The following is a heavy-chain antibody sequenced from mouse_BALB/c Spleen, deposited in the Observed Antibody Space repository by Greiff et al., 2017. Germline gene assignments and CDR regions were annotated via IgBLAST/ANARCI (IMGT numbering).Heavy chain of an antibody. CDR3: AREGITKGFYYAMDY. Sequence: VMLVESGPGLVAPSQSLSITCTVSGFSLTSYGVHWVRQPPGKGLEWLGVIWAGGSTNYNSALMSRLSISKDNSKSQVFLKMNSLQTDDTAMYYCAREGITKGFYYAMDYWGQGTSVTVSS. V-gene: IGHV2-9*02. D-gene: IGHD2-4*01. CDR1: GFSLTSYG. CDR2: IWAGGST. J-gene: IGHJ4*01.